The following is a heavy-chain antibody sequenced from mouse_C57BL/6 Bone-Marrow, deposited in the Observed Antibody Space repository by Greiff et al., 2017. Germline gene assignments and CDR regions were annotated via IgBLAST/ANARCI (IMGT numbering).Heavy chain of an antibody. CDR3: VRGGDYDGRGYYYAMDY. Sequence: EVKLMESEGGLVQPGSSMKLSCTASGFTFTDYYMAWVRQVPEKGLEWVANINYDGSSTNYLDSFKSRFIISSDNANNILYLQMSSLKSEDTATYYGVRGGDYDGRGYYYAMDYWGQGTSVTVSS. CDR1: GFTFTDYY. J-gene: IGHJ4*01. D-gene: IGHD2-4*01. CDR2: INYDGSST. V-gene: IGHV5-16*01.